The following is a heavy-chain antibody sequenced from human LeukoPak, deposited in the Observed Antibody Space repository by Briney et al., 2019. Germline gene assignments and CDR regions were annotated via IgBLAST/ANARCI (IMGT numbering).Heavy chain of an antibody. Sequence: ASVKVPCKASGYTFTGYYMHWVRQAPGQGLEWMGWINPNSGGTNYAQKFQDWVTLTRDTSISTAYMELSRLRSDDTAVYYCARGGFSGYESAYYYYGMGVWGQGTTVTVSS. D-gene: IGHD5-12*01. V-gene: IGHV1-2*04. CDR3: ARGGFSGYESAYYYYGMGV. J-gene: IGHJ6*02. CDR2: INPNSGGT. CDR1: GYTFTGYY.